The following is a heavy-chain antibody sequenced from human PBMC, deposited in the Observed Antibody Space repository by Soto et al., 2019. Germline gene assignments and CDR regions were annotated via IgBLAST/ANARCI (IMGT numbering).Heavy chain of an antibody. CDR3: AKDGGWEYYGSGSYSRYYYGMDV. J-gene: IGHJ6*02. V-gene: IGHV3-30*18. CDR2: ISYDGSNK. CDR1: GFTFSSYG. Sequence: GESLKISCAASGFTFSSYGMHWVRQAPGKGLEWVAVISYDGSNKYYADSVKGRFTISRDNSKNTLYLQMNSLRAEDTAVYYCAKDGGWEYYGSGSYSRYYYGMDVWGQGTTVTVSS. D-gene: IGHD3-10*01.